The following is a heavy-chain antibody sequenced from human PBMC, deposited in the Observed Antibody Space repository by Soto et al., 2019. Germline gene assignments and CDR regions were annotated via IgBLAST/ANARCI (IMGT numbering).Heavy chain of an antibody. CDR2: IRRRSSTI. CDR1: GITFRIYI. Sequence: GGSLRLSSAASGITFRIYIMNWVLLAPGKGLEWISYIRRRSSTIYYSDSMKGRFTLSRDNAKNSMYLQMSSLRDDDTPMYYGARGGSQDCVLGVYVVIDALDIWGRGTLVTVSS. V-gene: IGHV3-48*02. D-gene: IGHD2-8*01. J-gene: IGHJ3*02. CDR3: ARGGSQDCVLGVYVVIDALDI.